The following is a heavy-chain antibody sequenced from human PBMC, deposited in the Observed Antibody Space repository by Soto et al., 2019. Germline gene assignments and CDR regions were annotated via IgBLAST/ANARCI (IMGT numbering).Heavy chain of an antibody. V-gene: IGHV4-59*01. CDR1: GGSISSYY. Sequence: SETLSLTCTVSGGSISSYYWSWIRQPPGKGLEWIGYIYYSGSTNYNPSLKSRVTISVDTSKNQFSLKLSSVTAADTAVYYCARVNLINLFDSWGQGSLVTVSS. CDR2: IYYSGST. J-gene: IGHJ5*01. D-gene: IGHD3-16*01. CDR3: ARVNLINLFDS.